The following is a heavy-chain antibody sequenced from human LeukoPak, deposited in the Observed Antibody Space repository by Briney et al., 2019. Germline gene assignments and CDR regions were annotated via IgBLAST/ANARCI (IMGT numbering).Heavy chain of an antibody. CDR2: VHGSGTDT. V-gene: IGHV3-23*01. J-gene: IGHJ4*02. CDR1: GFTFSTYA. D-gene: IGHD5-12*01. CDR3: AKTSRANSGYDSPFHY. Sequence: GGSLRLSCAASGFTFSTYAMTWVRQAPGKGLEWVSTVHGSGTDTYYADSVKGRFTISRDNSKKTLYLQMNSLRAEDTAIYYCAKTSRANSGYDSPFHYWGQGTLVTVSS.